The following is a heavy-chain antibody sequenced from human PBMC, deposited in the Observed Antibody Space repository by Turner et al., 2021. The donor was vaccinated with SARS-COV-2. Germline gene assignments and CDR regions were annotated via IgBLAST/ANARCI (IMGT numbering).Heavy chain of an antibody. Sequence: EVQLVVSGGGLVQPGGSLRLSCAAYGFTFSRYAMNWVSQAPGKGLEWVSYISSSSSTIYYADSVKGRFTNSRDNDKNSLYLQMNSLRAEDTAVYYCARVDGMDVWGQGTTVTVSS. CDR3: ARVDGMDV. V-gene: IGHV3-48*01. CDR2: ISSSSSTI. J-gene: IGHJ6*02. CDR1: GFTFSRYA.